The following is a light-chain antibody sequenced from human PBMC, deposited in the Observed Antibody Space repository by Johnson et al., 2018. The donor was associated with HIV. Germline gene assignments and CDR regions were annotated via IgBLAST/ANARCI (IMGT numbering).Light chain of an antibody. V-gene: IGLV1-51*01. CDR3: GTWDSSLGAACV. J-gene: IGLJ1*01. CDR2: DNN. CDR1: SSNIGNNY. Sequence: QPVLTQPPSVSAAPGQKVTISCSGSSSNIGNNYVSWYQQLPGTAPKLLIYDNNKRPSGIPDRFSGSKSGTSATLGITGLQTGDEADYYCGTWDSSLGAACVFVTGTKVTVL.